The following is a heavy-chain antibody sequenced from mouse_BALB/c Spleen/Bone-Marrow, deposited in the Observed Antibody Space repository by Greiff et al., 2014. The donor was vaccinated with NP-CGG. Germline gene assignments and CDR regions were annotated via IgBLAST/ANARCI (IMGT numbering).Heavy chain of an antibody. J-gene: IGHJ4*01. D-gene: IGHD1-1*01. CDR2: INSNGGST. CDR1: GFTFSSYG. CDR3: ARDYYGSSYAMDY. Sequence: EVKLVESGGGLVQPGGSLELSCAASGFTFSSYGMSWVRQTPDKRLELVATINSNGGSTYYPDSVKGRFTISRDNAKNTLYLQMSSLKSEDTAMYYCARDYYGSSYAMDYWGQGTSVTVSS. V-gene: IGHV5-6-3*01.